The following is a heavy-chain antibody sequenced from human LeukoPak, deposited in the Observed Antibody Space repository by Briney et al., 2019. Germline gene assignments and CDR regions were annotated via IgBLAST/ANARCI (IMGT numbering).Heavy chain of an antibody. CDR1: GGSISSYY. CDR3: AREGRITMVRGVTPYFDY. CDR2: IYTSGST. V-gene: IGHV4-4*07. Sequence: WETLSLTCTVSGGSISSYYWSWIRQPAGKGLEWIGRIYTSGSTNYNPSLKSRVTMSVDTSKNQFSLKLSSVTAADTAVYYCAREGRITMVRGVTPYFDYWGQGTLVTVSS. J-gene: IGHJ4*02. D-gene: IGHD3-10*01.